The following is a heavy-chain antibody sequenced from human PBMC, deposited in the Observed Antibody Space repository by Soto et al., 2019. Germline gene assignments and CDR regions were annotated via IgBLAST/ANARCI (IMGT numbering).Heavy chain of an antibody. CDR2: ISYDGSNK. D-gene: IGHD2-2*01. Sequence: SLRLSCAASGFTFSSYAMHWVRQAPGKGLEWVAVISYDGSNKYYADYVKGRFTISRDNSKNKLYLQMNSLRAEDTAVYFCARDYCSSTSCYPLYYYYGMDVWGQGTTVTVSS. CDR3: ARDYCSSTSCYPLYYYYGMDV. CDR1: GFTFSSYA. J-gene: IGHJ6*02. V-gene: IGHV3-30-3*01.